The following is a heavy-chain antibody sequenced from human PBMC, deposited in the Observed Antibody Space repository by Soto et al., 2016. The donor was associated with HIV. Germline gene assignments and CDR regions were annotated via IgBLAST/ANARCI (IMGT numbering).Heavy chain of an antibody. CDR1: GFTFNTYA. J-gene: IGHJ4*01. V-gene: IGHV3-23*01. Sequence: EVQVLESGGGLVQPGGSLRLSCAASGFTFNTYAMNWVRQAPGKGLEWVSGISGSGNITFYADSVKGRFTISRDNFKNILYLQMNNLRVEDTAIYYCADISCSGGRCSNAPPEYWGLGTLVTVSS. D-gene: IGHD2-15*01. CDR3: ADISCSGGRCSNAPPEY. CDR2: ISGSGNIT.